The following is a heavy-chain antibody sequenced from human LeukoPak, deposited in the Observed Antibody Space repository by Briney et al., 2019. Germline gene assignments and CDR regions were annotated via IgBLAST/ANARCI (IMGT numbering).Heavy chain of an antibody. CDR2: INHSGST. CDR1: GGSFSGYY. CDR3: ARGGYFDWLFYFDY. J-gene: IGHJ4*02. Sequence: SETLSLTCAVYGGSFSGYYWSWIRQPPGKGLEWIGEINHSGSTNYNPSLKSRVTISVDTSKNQFSLKLSSVTAADTAVYYCARGGYFDWLFYFDYWGQGTLVTVSS. D-gene: IGHD3-9*01. V-gene: IGHV4-34*01.